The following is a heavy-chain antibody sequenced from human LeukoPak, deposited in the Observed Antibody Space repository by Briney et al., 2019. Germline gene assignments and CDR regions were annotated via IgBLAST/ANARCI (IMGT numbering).Heavy chain of an antibody. D-gene: IGHD1-1*01. J-gene: IGHJ4*02. CDR2: ISSGSRTI. V-gene: IGHV3-48*04. CDR1: GFSFSIYP. CDR3: AREGIRGTRDFDY. Sequence: PGGSLRLSCAASGFSFSIYPMNWVGQPPGKGLDWVSYISSGSRTIFYADSVKGRFTISRDNAKNSLYLQMNSLRAEDTAVYYCAREGIRGTRDFDYWGQGTLVTVSS.